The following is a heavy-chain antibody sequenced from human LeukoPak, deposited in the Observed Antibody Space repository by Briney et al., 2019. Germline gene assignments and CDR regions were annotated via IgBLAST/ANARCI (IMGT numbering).Heavy chain of an antibody. V-gene: IGHV3-30*02. D-gene: IGHD5-12*01. Sequence: GVSLRLSCAASGFTFSSYGMHWVRQAPGKGLEWVAFIRYDGSNKYYADSVKGRFTISRDNSKNTLYLQMNSLRAEDTAVYYCAKGSSGYDLGYYYYYGMDVWGQGTTVTVSS. CDR2: IRYDGSNK. CDR1: GFTFSSYG. J-gene: IGHJ6*02. CDR3: AKGSSGYDLGYYYYYGMDV.